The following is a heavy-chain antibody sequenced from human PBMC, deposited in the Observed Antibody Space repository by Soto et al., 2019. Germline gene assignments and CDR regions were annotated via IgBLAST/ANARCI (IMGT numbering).Heavy chain of an antibody. D-gene: IGHD1-20*01. J-gene: IGHJ3*02. CDR1: GFTFRMYA. CDR2: IGGGGDYT. V-gene: IGHV3-23*01. Sequence: PGGSLRLSCAAAGFTFRMYAMSWVRTAPGKGLGWVSSIGGGGDYTYSEDSVKGRFTSSRDNSQSTLVLQMNRLRPEDTAIYYCAKDRMDHNSVWDPFDIWGRGTMVTVS. CDR3: AKDRMDHNSVWDPFDI.